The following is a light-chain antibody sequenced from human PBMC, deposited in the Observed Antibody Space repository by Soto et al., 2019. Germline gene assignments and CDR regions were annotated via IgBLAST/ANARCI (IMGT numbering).Light chain of an antibody. V-gene: IGLV2-8*01. Sequence: QSVLTQPPSASGSPGQSVTISCTGTSSDVGAYNYVSWYQQHPGKAPKLMIYEVTKRSSGVPDRFSGSKFGNTASLTVSGLQAEDEADYFCSSYAGSNNLLFGGGTKLTVL. J-gene: IGLJ2*01. CDR2: EVT. CDR1: SSDVGAYNY. CDR3: SSYAGSNNLL.